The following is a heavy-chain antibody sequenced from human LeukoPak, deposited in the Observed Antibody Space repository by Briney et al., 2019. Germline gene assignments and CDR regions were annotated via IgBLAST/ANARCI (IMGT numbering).Heavy chain of an antibody. V-gene: IGHV5-51*01. CDR3: ARHSVPLVRGASFDY. Sequence: GESLKISCKGSGYSFTSYWIGWVRQMPGKGLEWMGIIYPGDSDTRYSPAFQGQGTISADKSISTAYLQWSSLKASDTAMYYCARHSVPLVRGASFDYWGQGTLVTVSS. D-gene: IGHD3-10*01. CDR2: IYPGDSDT. CDR1: GYSFTSYW. J-gene: IGHJ4*02.